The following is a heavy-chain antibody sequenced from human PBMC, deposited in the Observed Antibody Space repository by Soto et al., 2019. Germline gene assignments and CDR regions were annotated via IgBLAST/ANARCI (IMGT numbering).Heavy chain of an antibody. CDR1: GFTFSSYA. CDR3: AKGWYSSPFLDPYNWFDP. V-gene: IGHV3-23*01. CDR2: ISGSGGST. Sequence: LRLSCAASGFTFSSYAMSWVRQAPGKGLEWVSAISGSGGSTYYADSVKGRFTISRDNSKNTLYLQMNSLRAEDTAVYYCAKGWYSSPFLDPYNWFDPWGQGTLVTVSS. J-gene: IGHJ5*02. D-gene: IGHD6-6*01.